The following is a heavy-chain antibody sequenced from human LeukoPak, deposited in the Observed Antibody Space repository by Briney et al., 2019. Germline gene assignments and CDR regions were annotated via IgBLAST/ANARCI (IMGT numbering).Heavy chain of an antibody. J-gene: IGHJ4*02. V-gene: IGHV4-59*01. CDR1: GGFISTYY. D-gene: IGHD5-18*01. Sequence: SETLSLTCTVSGGFISTYYWSWIRQPPGKGLEWIGFISYSGSTYHNPSLKSRVTMSVDTSKYQFSLNLRSVTAADTAVYYCARDRYSYGFWGQGILVTVSS. CDR2: ISYSGST. CDR3: ARDRYSYGF.